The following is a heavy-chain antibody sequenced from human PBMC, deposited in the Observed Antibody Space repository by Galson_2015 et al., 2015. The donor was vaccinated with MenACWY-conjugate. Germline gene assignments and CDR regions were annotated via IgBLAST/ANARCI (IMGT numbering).Heavy chain of an antibody. Sequence: PLRLSCAASGFRFSSYTLYWVRQAPGKGLEWVAVVSYDGSSKYYTDSVQGRFTISRDNSKNTVSLQMDSLRPEDSAVYYCVRAEGWLRSAFDIWGQGTMVTVSS. J-gene: IGHJ3*02. V-gene: IGHV3-30*10. D-gene: IGHD5-12*01. CDR2: VSYDGSSK. CDR3: VRAEGWLRSAFDI. CDR1: GFRFSSYT.